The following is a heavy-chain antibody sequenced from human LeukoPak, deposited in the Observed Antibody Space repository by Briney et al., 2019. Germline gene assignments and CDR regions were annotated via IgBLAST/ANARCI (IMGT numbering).Heavy chain of an antibody. V-gene: IGHV4-31*03. D-gene: IGHD6-13*01. Sequence: PSETLSLTCTVSSVTFSSDGNYWSWIRPHTGKGLEWIGYIYYNGRTYYNPSRKSRVTISVDTSENQFSLKLASVTAADMSVYFCARAFGASWYYCDYWGQGTLFTVSS. CDR3: ARAFGASWYYCDY. CDR1: SVTFSSDGNY. CDR2: IYYNGRT. J-gene: IGHJ4*02.